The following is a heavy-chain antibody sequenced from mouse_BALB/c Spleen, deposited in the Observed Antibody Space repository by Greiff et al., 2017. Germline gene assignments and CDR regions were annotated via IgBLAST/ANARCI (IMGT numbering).Heavy chain of an antibody. CDR2: ISPGSGST. CDR1: GYTFSSYW. D-gene: IGHD4-1*01. V-gene: IGHV1-9*01. Sequence: VQLQQSGAELVKPGDSVKISCKATGYTFSSYWIEWVKQRPGHGLEWIGEISPGSGSTNYHEKFKGKATFTADTSSNTAYMQLSSLTSEDSAVYCCARLTAWFAYWGQGTLVTVSA. CDR3: ARLTAWFAY. J-gene: IGHJ3*01.